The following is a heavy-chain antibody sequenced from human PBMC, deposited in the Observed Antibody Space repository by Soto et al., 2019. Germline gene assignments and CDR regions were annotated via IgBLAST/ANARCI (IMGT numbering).Heavy chain of an antibody. CDR3: ARTPPPGGYYYGMDV. D-gene: IGHD2-15*01. J-gene: IGHJ6*02. CDR1: GFTFSSYG. Sequence: QVQLVESGGGVVQPGRSLRLSCAASGFTFSSYGMHWVRQAPGKGLEWVAVISYDGSNKYYADSVKGRFTISRDNSKNTLYLQMNSLRAEDTAVYYCARTPPPGGYYYGMDVWGQGTTVTVSS. V-gene: IGHV3-30*03. CDR2: ISYDGSNK.